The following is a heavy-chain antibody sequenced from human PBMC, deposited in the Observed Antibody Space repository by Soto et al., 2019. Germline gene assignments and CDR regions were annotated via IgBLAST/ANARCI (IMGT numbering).Heavy chain of an antibody. V-gene: IGHV1-69*13. D-gene: IGHD6-13*01. CDR1: GGTFSSYA. J-gene: IGHJ6*02. CDR3: ARAIQQLHRGHYYYYGMDV. CDR2: IIPIFGTA. Sequence: GASVKLSCKASGGTFSSYAISWVRQAPGQGLEWMGGIIPIFGTANYAQKFQGRVTITADESTSTAYMELSSLRSEDTAVYYCARAIQQLHRGHYYYYGMDVWGQGTTVTVSS.